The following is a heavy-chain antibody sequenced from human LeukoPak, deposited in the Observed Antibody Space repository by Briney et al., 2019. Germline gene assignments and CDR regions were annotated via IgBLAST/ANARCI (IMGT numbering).Heavy chain of an antibody. V-gene: IGHV3-66*01. J-gene: IGHJ4*02. Sequence: GSLRLSCAASGFTVSSNYMSWDRQAPGKGLEWVSVIYSGGSTYYADSVKGRFTISRDNSKNTLYLQMNSLRAEDTAVYYCAREIYGDYGVDYWGQGTLVTVSS. CDR1: GFTVSSNY. CDR3: AREIYGDYGVDY. D-gene: IGHD4-17*01. CDR2: IYSGGST.